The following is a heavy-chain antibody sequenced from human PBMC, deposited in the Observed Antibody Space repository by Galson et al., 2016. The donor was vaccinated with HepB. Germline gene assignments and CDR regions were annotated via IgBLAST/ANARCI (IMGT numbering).Heavy chain of an antibody. CDR2: IWYDGTNK. V-gene: IGHV3-33*01. J-gene: IGHJ4*02. CDR3: AREDPNIAVAALDY. Sequence: LRLSCAASGFTFSRYGMHWVRQAPGEGLESVAFIWYDGTNKFYADSVKGRFTISRDNSKNTLYLQLNSLRAEDTAVYYCAREDPNIAVAALDYWGQGTLATVST. CDR1: GFTFSRYG. D-gene: IGHD6-19*01.